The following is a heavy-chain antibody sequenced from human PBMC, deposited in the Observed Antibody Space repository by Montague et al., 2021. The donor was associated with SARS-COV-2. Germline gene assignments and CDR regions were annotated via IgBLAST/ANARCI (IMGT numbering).Heavy chain of an antibody. CDR2: INTGSSYI. J-gene: IGHJ6*02. D-gene: IGHD1-26*01. CDR3: ARDPRVHGSRGYGMDL. CDR1: EFTFSDYS. V-gene: IGHV3-21*01. Sequence: SLRLSCAASEFTFSDYSMNWVRQAPGKGLEWVSSINTGSSYIYYADSVKGRFTISRDNARNSLFLQLNSLRAEDTAVYYCARDPRVHGSRGYGMDLWGQGTTVTVSS.